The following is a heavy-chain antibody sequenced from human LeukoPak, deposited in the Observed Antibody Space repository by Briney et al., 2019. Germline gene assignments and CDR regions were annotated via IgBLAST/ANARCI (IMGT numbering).Heavy chain of an antibody. J-gene: IGHJ4*02. CDR1: GGTFSSYA. CDR3: ARDFFHGHCAGLSCFLLDY. V-gene: IGHV1-18*01. CDR2: ISANNGNT. D-gene: IGHD2-15*01. Sequence: ASVKVSCKASGGTFSSYAISWVRQAPGQGLEWMGWISANNGNTNSAQKLQGRVTMTTDTSTSTAYMELRSLRSDDTAVYYCARDFFHGHCAGLSCFLLDYWGQGSLVTVSS.